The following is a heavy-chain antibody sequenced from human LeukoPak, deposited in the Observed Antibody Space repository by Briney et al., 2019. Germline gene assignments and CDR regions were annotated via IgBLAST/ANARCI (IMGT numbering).Heavy chain of an antibody. D-gene: IGHD6-19*01. CDR2: IIPIFGIA. Sequence: SVKVSCKASGGTFSSYAISWVRQAPGQGLEWMGRIIPIFGIANYAQKFQGRVTITADKSTSTAYMELSSLRSEDTAVYYRARRIAVAGTVWFDPWGQGTLVTVSS. V-gene: IGHV1-69*04. CDR1: GGTFSSYA. J-gene: IGHJ5*02. CDR3: ARRIAVAGTVWFDP.